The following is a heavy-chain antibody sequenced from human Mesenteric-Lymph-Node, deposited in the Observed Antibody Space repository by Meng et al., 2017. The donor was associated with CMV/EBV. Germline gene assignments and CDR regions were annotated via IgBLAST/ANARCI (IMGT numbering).Heavy chain of an antibody. CDR1: GFTFSNFA. CDR3: AKDRADYYAMDV. V-gene: IGHV3-23*01. J-gene: IGHJ6*02. Sequence: GGPLRLSCAASGFTFSNFAMNWVRQAPGKGLEWVSGISGSGGSTYYADSVKSRFTISRDNSKNTLYLQINNVRAEDTAVFYCAKDRADYYAMDVWGQGTTVTVSS. CDR2: ISGSGGST.